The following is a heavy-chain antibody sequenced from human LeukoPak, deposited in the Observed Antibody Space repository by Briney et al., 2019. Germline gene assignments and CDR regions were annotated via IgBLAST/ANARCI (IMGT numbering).Heavy chain of an antibody. V-gene: IGHV3-66*04. CDR1: GFTVSSNY. CDR3: ARHTNRAFDI. CDR2: IYSGGST. J-gene: IGHJ3*02. Sequence: GRSLRLSCAASGFTVSSNYMSWVRQAPGKGLEWVSVIYSGGSTYYADSVKGRFTISRDNSKNTLYLRMNSLRAEDTAVYYCARHTNRAFDIWGQGTMVTVSS. D-gene: IGHD2-8*01.